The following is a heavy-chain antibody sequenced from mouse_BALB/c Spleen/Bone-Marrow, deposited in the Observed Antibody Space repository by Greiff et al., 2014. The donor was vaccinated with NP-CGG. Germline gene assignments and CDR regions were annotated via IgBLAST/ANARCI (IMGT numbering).Heavy chain of an antibody. D-gene: IGHD1-1*01. CDR2: ISTYSGNT. CDR1: GYKFTDYA. V-gene: IGHV1-67*01. CDR3: ARNFYGSAYLDF. Sequence: QAQLQQPGPELVRPGVSVKISCKGSGYKFTDYAMHWVKQSHAKSLEWIGLISTYSGNTHYNQKFKGKATMTVDKSSSTAYMELARLTSEDSAIYYCARNFYGSAYLDFWGQGSTLTVSS. J-gene: IGHJ2*01.